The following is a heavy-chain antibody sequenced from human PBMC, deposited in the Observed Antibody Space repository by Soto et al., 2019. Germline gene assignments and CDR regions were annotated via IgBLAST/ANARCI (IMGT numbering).Heavy chain of an antibody. Sequence: GGSLRLSYAASGFTFSDYYMSWIRQAPGKGLEWVSYISSSGSTIYYADSVKGRFTISRDNAKNSLYLQMNSLRAEDTAVYYCARQQPCTGGSCYWYYYYYMDVWGKGTTVTVSS. CDR3: ARQQPCTGGSCYWYYYYYMDV. CDR1: GFTFSDYY. J-gene: IGHJ6*03. D-gene: IGHD2-15*01. V-gene: IGHV3-11*01. CDR2: ISSSGSTI.